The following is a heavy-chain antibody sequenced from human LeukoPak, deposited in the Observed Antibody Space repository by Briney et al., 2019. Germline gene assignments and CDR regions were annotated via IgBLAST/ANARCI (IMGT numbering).Heavy chain of an antibody. CDR1: GYSLSSGYS. J-gene: IGHJ3*02. V-gene: IGHV4-38-2*01. CDR2: IYQSGTT. CDR3: ASTSRSSWYSDAFDI. D-gene: IGHD6-13*01. Sequence: SETLSLTCAVSGYSLSSGYSWGRIRQPPGKGLEWIGSIYQSGTTYYNPSLRSRVSMSVDTSKNQFSLKLSSVTAADTAVYYCASTSRSSWYSDAFDIWGQGTMVTVSS.